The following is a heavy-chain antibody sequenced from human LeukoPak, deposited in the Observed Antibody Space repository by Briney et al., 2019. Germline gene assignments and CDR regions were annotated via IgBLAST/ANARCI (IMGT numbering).Heavy chain of an antibody. D-gene: IGHD2-15*01. CDR2: ISGSGDDT. CDR1: GFTFSSYA. Sequence: PGGSLRLSCAASGFTFSSYAMSWVRQAPGKGLEWVSTISGSGDDTYYADSVKGRFTVSRDNSKNTLYLQVNSLTAEDTAVYRCAKGREGYCSGGSCWIEYWGQGTLVIVSS. J-gene: IGHJ4*02. V-gene: IGHV3-23*01. CDR3: AKGREGYCSGGSCWIEY.